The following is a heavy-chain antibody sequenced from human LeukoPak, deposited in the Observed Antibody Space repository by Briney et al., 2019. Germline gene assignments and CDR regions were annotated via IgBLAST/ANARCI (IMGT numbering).Heavy chain of an antibody. CDR3: ARESTTVTFYGMDV. V-gene: IGHV3-7*03. D-gene: IGHD4-17*01. CDR1: GFTFSRYA. CDR2: IKQDGSEK. Sequence: PGGSLRLSCAASGFTFSRYAGHWVRQAPGKGLEWVANIKQDGSEKYYVDSVKGRFTISRDNAKNSLYLQMNSLRAEDTAVYYCARESTTVTFYGMDVWGQGTTVTVSS. J-gene: IGHJ6*02.